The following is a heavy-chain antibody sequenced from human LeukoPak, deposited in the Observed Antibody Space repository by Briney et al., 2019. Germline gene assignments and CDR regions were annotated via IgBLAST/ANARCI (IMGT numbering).Heavy chain of an antibody. V-gene: IGHV3-7*01. J-gene: IGHJ4*02. CDR1: GFDFSTSW. D-gene: IGHD6-19*01. CDR3: ARGVFASGWYPDYFDF. Sequence: GGSLRPSCAASGFDFSTSWMSWIRQAPGKGLEWVANINQEGSETYFGGSLKGRFTISRDNAENSLYLQVNSLSAEDTAVYYCARGVFASGWYPDYFDFWGQGTLVAVSS. CDR2: INQEGSET.